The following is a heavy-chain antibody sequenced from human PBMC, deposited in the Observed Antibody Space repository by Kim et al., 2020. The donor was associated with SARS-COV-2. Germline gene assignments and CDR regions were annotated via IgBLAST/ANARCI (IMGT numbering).Heavy chain of an antibody. Sequence: WGSLRLSCSASGFTFISYSMNWVRQAPGKGLEWVSYISSSSSTRYYADSVKGRFTISRDNAKTSLYLQMNSQRAEDTAVDYCARDNPLTACVDYCVQGTL. CDR3: ARDNPLTACVDY. D-gene: IGHD5-18*01. CDR2: ISSSSSTR. V-gene: IGHV3-48*01. J-gene: IGHJ4*02. CDR1: GFTFISYS.